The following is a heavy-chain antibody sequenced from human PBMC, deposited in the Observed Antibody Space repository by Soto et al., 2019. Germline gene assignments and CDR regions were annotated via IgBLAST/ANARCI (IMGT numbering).Heavy chain of an antibody. Sequence: SVKGSCKASGYTFTSYGISWVRQAPGQGLEWMGWISAYNGNTNYAQKLQGRVTMTTDTSTSTAYMELRSLRSDDTAVYYCARKGGYYGSGSSDYWGQGTLVTVSS. CDR2: ISAYNGNT. CDR1: GYTFTSYG. J-gene: IGHJ4*02. V-gene: IGHV1-18*04. D-gene: IGHD3-10*01. CDR3: ARKGGYYGSGSSDY.